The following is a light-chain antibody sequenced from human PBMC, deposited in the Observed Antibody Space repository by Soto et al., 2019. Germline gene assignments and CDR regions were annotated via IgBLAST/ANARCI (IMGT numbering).Light chain of an antibody. Sequence: QSALTQPASVSGSPGQSITISCTGTSSDVGGYNYVSWYQQHPGKAPKLMIYDVSNRPSGVSNRFSGSKSGITASLTISGLQAEDEAAYYCSSYTSSSTLVFGGGTKLTVL. CDR3: SSYTSSSTLV. V-gene: IGLV2-14*01. CDR2: DVS. CDR1: SSDVGGYNY. J-gene: IGLJ2*01.